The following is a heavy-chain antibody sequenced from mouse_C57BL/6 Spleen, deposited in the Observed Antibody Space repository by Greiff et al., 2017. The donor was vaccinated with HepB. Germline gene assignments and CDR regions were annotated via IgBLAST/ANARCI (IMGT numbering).Heavy chain of an antibody. CDR2: INPNNGGT. D-gene: IGHD1-1*01. V-gene: IGHV1-26*01. J-gene: IGHJ3*01. CDR1: GYTFTDYY. Sequence: EVQLQQSGPELVKPGASVKISCKASGYTFTDYYMNWVKQSHGKSLEWIGDINPNNGGTSYNQKFKGKATLTVDKSSSTAYMELRSLTSEDSAVYYCASEYYGSSRPWFAYWGQGTLVTVSA. CDR3: ASEYYGSSRPWFAY.